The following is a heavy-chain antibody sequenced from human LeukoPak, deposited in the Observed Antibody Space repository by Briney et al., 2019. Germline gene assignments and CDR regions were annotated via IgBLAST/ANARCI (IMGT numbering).Heavy chain of an antibody. CDR1: RFTFSDYY. CDR3: AREEYSSSSADY. CDR2: ISSSGSTI. J-gene: IGHJ4*02. V-gene: IGHV3-11*01. Sequence: GGSLRLSCAASRFTFSDYYMSWIRQAPGKGLEWVSYISSSGSTIYYADSVKGRFTISRDNAKNSLYLQMNSLRAEDTAVYYCAREEYSSSSADYWGQGTLVTVSS. D-gene: IGHD6-6*01.